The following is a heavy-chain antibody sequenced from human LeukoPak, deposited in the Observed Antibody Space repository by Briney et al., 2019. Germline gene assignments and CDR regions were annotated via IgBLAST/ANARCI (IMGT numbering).Heavy chain of an antibody. D-gene: IGHD3-22*01. CDR2: IYYSGST. CDR3: ARPGTFDSSGYYYPFDY. J-gene: IGHJ4*02. Sequence: NPSETLSLTCTVSGGSISSYYWGWIRQPPGKGLEWIGSIYYSGSTYYNPSLKSRVTISVDTPKNQFSLKLSSVTAADTAVYYCARPGTFDSSGYYYPFDYWGQGTLVTVSS. V-gene: IGHV4-39*01. CDR1: GGSISSYY.